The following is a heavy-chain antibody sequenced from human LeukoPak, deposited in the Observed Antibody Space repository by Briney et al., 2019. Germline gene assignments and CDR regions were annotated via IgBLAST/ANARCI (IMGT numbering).Heavy chain of an antibody. J-gene: IGHJ3*02. D-gene: IGHD3-9*01. Sequence: SETLSLTCNVSGASIRISNYFWGWIRQPPGKGLEWIGNIHYSGTTYYNPSLKSRVTISVDRSRKQFSLKLSSVTAADTAVYYCTRGGKNVLRYFDWLFDGFDIWGQGTMVTVSS. CDR3: TRGGKNVLRYFDWLFDGFDI. CDR1: GASIRISNYF. CDR2: IHYSGTT. V-gene: IGHV4-39*07.